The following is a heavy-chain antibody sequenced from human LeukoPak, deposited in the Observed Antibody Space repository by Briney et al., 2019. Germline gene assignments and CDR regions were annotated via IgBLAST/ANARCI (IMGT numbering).Heavy chain of an antibody. Sequence: PSETLSLTCTVSGGSISSGDYYWSWIRQPPGKGLEWIGYIYYSGSTYYNPSLKSRVTISVDASKNQFSLKLSSVTAADTAVYYCARHGWYSSSLYFDYWGQGTLVTVSS. CDR1: GGSISSGDYY. CDR2: IYYSGST. J-gene: IGHJ4*02. D-gene: IGHD6-13*01. CDR3: ARHGWYSSSLYFDY. V-gene: IGHV4-30-4*01.